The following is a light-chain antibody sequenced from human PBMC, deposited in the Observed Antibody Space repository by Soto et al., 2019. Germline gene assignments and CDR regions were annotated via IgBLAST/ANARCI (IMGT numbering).Light chain of an antibody. J-gene: IGKJ5*01. CDR3: QQRYNWPVT. Sequence: EIVLTQSPATLSLSPGERATLSCRASPSITSYVGWYQQKPGQAPRLLIYATSSRATGIPARFSGSGSGTDFTLTISSLEPEDFSVYYCQQRYNWPVTFGQGTRLEIK. CDR1: PSITSY. CDR2: ATS. V-gene: IGKV3-11*01.